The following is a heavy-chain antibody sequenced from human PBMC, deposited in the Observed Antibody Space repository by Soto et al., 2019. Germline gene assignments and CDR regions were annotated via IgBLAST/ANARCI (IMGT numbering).Heavy chain of an antibody. CDR3: AKVWLDYWYFDV. CDR1: GFSFSRYA. CDR2: ISGNDDST. V-gene: IGHV3-23*01. D-gene: IGHD6-19*01. Sequence: EVQVLESGGGLVQPGGSLRLPCAASGFSFSRYAMTWVRQAPGKGLEWVSAISGNDDSTFYGDSVKGRFTVSRDNSKNTLSLQMNSLRVEDTAVYYCAKVWLDYWYFDVWGRGTLVTVSS. J-gene: IGHJ2*01.